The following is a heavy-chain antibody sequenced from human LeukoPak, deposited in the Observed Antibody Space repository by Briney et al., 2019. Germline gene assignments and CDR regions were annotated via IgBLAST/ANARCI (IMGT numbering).Heavy chain of an antibody. Sequence: GGSLRLSCAASGFTFSSYAMSWVRQAPGKGLEWVANIKQDGSEKYYVDSVKGRFTISRDNAKNSLYLQMNSLRAEDTAVYYCAREPGRRPGGFWSGYYTPLYYYYGMDVWGQGTTVTVSS. CDR2: IKQDGSEK. D-gene: IGHD3-3*01. CDR1: GFTFSSYA. J-gene: IGHJ6*02. V-gene: IGHV3-7*01. CDR3: AREPGRRPGGFWSGYYTPLYYYYGMDV.